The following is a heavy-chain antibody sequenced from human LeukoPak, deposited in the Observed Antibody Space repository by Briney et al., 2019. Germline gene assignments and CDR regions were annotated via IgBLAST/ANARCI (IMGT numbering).Heavy chain of an antibody. CDR1: GFTFDDHA. J-gene: IGHJ4*02. Sequence: GGSLRLSCAASGFTFDDHAMHWVRQAPGKGLEWVSLISGDGGSTYYADSVKGRFTISRDNSKNSLHLQMNSLRTEDTALYYCAKDIYCSSTSCHAPFDSWGQGTLVTVSS. CDR2: ISGDGGST. CDR3: AKDIYCSSTSCHAPFDS. D-gene: IGHD2-2*01. V-gene: IGHV3-43*02.